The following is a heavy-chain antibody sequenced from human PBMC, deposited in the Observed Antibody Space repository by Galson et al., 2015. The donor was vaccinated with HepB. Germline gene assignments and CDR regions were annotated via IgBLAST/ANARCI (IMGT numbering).Heavy chain of an antibody. CDR3: ARESRIAVAGIGY. J-gene: IGHJ4*02. V-gene: IGHV1-18*04. CDR1: GYTFTNYG. Sequence: SVKVSCKASGYTFTNYGISWVRQAPGQGLEWVGWVSAHNGNTNYAQKLQGRVTMTTDTSTSTAYMELRSLRSEDTAVYYCARESRIAVAGIGYWGQGTLVTVSS. CDR2: VSAHNGNT. D-gene: IGHD6-19*01.